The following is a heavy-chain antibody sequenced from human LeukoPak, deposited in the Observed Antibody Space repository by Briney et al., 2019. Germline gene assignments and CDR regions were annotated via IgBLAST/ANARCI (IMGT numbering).Heavy chain of an antibody. D-gene: IGHD4-17*01. CDR2: SSGGGETT. J-gene: IGHJ4*02. CDR3: ARDYADYVGYFFFDY. Sequence: GGSLRLSCAASGFTFNNYAMNGVREAPGKGLEWGSSSSGGGETTYYADPAKGRFTISRDNSQNTLYLQMKSLRAEDTAVYYCARDYADYVGYFFFDYWGQGTLVTVSS. CDR1: GFTFNNYA. V-gene: IGHV3-23*01.